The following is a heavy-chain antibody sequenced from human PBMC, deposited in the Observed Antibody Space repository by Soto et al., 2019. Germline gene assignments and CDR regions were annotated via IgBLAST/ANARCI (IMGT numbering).Heavy chain of an antibody. J-gene: IGHJ6*02. CDR3: ARDTDNWNAAYGMDV. CDR2: ISTSSSTI. D-gene: IGHD1-1*01. Sequence: GGSLRLSCAASGFTFSSYSMNWVRQAPGKGLEWASYISTSSSTIYYADSVKGRFTISRDNTKNSLSLQMNSLRDEDTAVYFCARDTDNWNAAYGMDVWGHGTTVTVSS. V-gene: IGHV3-48*02. CDR1: GFTFSSYS.